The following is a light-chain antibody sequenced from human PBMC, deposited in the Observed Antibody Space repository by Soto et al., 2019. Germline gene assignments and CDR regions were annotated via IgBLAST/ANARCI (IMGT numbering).Light chain of an antibody. J-gene: IGLJ1*01. V-gene: IGLV2-14*01. Sequence: QSVLTQPASVSGSPGQSITISCTGTSSDVGGYNYVSWYQQHPGKAPKLMIYDVSNRPSGVSNRFSGSKSGNTGSLTISGLQAEDEADYYCSSYTSSSTGVFGTGTKVTV. CDR3: SSYTSSSTGV. CDR2: DVS. CDR1: SSDVGGYNY.